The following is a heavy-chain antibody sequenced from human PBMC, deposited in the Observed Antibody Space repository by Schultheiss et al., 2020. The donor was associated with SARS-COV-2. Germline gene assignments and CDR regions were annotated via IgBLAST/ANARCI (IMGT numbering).Heavy chain of an antibody. J-gene: IGHJ4*02. V-gene: IGHV4-59*08. CDR2: IYYSGKS. Sequence: SETLSLTCNVSGGSLTDYYWSWFRQPPGKGLEWIGYIYYSGKSNYSPSLKSRVTISVDTSKNQFSLKLTSVTAADTAIYYCARRRSDGNWYLDTWGQGTQVTVSS. CDR3: ARRRSDGNWYLDT. D-gene: IGHD4-23*01. CDR1: GGSLTDYY.